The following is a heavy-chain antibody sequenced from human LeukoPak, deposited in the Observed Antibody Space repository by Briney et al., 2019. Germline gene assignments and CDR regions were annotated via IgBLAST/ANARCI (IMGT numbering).Heavy chain of an antibody. V-gene: IGHV4-39*01. CDR1: GGSISSSGYY. CDR2: IYYSGST. J-gene: IGHJ6*02. Sequence: PSETLSLTCTVSGGSISSSGYYWGWIRQPPGKGLEWIGSIYYSGSTYYNPSLKSRVTISVDTSKNQSSLKLSSVTAADTALYYCAVGTFGVVINYYGMDVWGQGTTVTVSS. CDR3: AVGTFGVVINYYGMDV. D-gene: IGHD3-3*01.